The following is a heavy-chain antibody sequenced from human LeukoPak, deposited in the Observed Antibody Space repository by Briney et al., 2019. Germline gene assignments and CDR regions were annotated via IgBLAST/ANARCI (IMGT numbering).Heavy chain of an antibody. CDR2: ISSSSSYI. D-gene: IGHD4-11*01. V-gene: IGHV3-21*04. CDR3: AKNSLMTTVTTSDH. J-gene: IGHJ4*02. Sequence: GGSLRLSCAASGFTFSSYIMNWVRQAPGKGLEWVTSISSSSSYIYYADSVKGRFTISRDNSKNTLYLQMNSLRAEDTAVYYCAKNSLMTTVTTSDHWGQGTLVTVSS. CDR1: GFTFSSYI.